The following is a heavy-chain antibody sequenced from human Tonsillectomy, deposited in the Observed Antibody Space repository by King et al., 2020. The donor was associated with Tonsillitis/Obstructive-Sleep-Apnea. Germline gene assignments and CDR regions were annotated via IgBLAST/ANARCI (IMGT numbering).Heavy chain of an antibody. Sequence: VQLVQSGAEVKKPGSSVKVSCKASGGTFSSYAISWVRQAPGQGLEWMGGIIPIFGTANYAQKFQGRVTITADESTSTAYMELSSLRSEDTAVYYCATLDWQGVSRYYYYYMDVWGKGTTVTVSS. V-gene: IGHV1-69*01. D-gene: IGHD3/OR15-3a*01. CDR3: ATLDWQGVSRYYYYYMDV. J-gene: IGHJ6*03. CDR1: GGTFSSYA. CDR2: IIPIFGTA.